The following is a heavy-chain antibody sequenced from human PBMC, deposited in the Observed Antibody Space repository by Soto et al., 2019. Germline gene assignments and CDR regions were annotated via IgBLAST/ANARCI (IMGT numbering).Heavy chain of an antibody. CDR1: GFTFSSYW. V-gene: IGHV3-7*01. CDR2: IKQDGSEK. D-gene: IGHD3-3*01. Sequence: GGSLRLSCAASGFTFSSYWMSWVRQAPGKGLEWVANIKQDGSEKYYVDSVKGRFTISRDNAKNSLYLQMNSLRAEDTAVDYCARGAIFGVVMGAFDIWGQGTMGTVSS. CDR3: ARGAIFGVVMGAFDI. J-gene: IGHJ3*02.